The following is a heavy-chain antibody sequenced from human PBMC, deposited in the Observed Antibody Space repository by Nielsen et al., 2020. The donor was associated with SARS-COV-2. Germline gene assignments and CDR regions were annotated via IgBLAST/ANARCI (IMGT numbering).Heavy chain of an antibody. V-gene: IGHV3-74*01. CDR2: INSDGSST. CDR1: GFTFSSYW. CDR3: AKDRAIFMIYFTRGGPDF. J-gene: IGHJ4*02. D-gene: IGHD3-9*01. Sequence: GESLKISCAASGFTFSSYWMHWVRQAPGKGLVWVSRINSDGSSTSYADSVKGRFTISSDYSKSTLYLQMNSLRGEDTAMYYCAKDRAIFMIYFTRGGPDFWGRGTLVTVSS.